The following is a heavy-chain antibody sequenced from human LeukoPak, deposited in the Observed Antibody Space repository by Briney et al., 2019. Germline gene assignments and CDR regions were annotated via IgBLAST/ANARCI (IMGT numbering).Heavy chain of an antibody. D-gene: IGHD4-23*01. V-gene: IGHV3-48*03. CDR1: GFTFSSYE. Sequence: GGSLRLSCAASGFTFSSYEMIWVRQAPGKGLEWVSYISSSGTSIYYADSVKGRFTISRDNAKNSLYLQMNSLRGEDTAVYYCAREGDGSNPFDYWGQGTLVTVSS. J-gene: IGHJ4*02. CDR2: ISSSGTSI. CDR3: AREGDGSNPFDY.